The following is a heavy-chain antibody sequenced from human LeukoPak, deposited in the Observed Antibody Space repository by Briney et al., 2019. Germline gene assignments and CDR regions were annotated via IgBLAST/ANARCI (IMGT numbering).Heavy chain of an antibody. CDR1: GYTFTGYY. Sequence: ASVKVSCKASGYTFTGYYMHWVRQAPGKGLEWMGGFDPEDGETIYAQKFQGRVTMTEDTSTDTAYMELSSLRSEDTAVYYCATDADGYNYYFDYWGQGTLVTVSS. V-gene: IGHV1-24*01. D-gene: IGHD5-24*01. CDR3: ATDADGYNYYFDY. J-gene: IGHJ4*02. CDR2: FDPEDGET.